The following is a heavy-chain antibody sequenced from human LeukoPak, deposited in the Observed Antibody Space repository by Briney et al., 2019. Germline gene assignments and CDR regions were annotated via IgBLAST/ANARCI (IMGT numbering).Heavy chain of an antibody. Sequence: SGGSLRLSCAASGFTFSSYAMSWVRQAPGKGLEWVSAVSVSVSNTYYADSVKGRFTISRDNSKNTLYLQMNSLRAEDTAVYYCARRDWCSSTNCRGFDYWGQGTPVTVSS. CDR2: VSVSVSNT. J-gene: IGHJ4*02. CDR1: GFTFSSYA. CDR3: ARRDWCSSTNCRGFDY. V-gene: IGHV3-23*01. D-gene: IGHD2-2*01.